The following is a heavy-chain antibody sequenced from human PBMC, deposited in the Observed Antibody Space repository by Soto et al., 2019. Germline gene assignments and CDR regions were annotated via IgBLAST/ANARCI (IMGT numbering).Heavy chain of an antibody. CDR3: AKIPYSSGYGEADAFDI. CDR2: IIPIFGTA. CDR1: GGTFSSYA. D-gene: IGHD6-19*01. Sequence: QVQLVQSGAEVKKPGSSVKVSCKASGGTFSSYAISWVRQAPGQGLEWMGGIIPIFGTANYAQKFQGRVTITADKSTSTAYMELSSLRSEDTAVYYCAKIPYSSGYGEADAFDIWGQGTMVTVSS. J-gene: IGHJ3*02. V-gene: IGHV1-69*06.